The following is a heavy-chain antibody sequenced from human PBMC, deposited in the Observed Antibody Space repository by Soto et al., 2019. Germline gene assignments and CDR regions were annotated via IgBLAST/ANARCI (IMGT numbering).Heavy chain of an antibody. D-gene: IGHD6-19*01. CDR2: ISYDGSNK. Sequence: GGSLRLSCAASGFTFSSYAMHWVRQAPGKGLEWVAVISYDGSNKYYADSVKGRFTISRDNSKNTLYLQMNSLRAEDTAVYYCARGGIAVAGTAYYYGMDVWGQGTTVTVSS. CDR1: GFTFSSYA. J-gene: IGHJ6*02. V-gene: IGHV3-30-3*01. CDR3: ARGGIAVAGTAYYYGMDV.